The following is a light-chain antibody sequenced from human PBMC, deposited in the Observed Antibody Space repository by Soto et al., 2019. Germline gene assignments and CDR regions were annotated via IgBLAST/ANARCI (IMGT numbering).Light chain of an antibody. CDR1: QSVRNNN. J-gene: IGKJ1*01. CDR2: GAS. V-gene: IGKV3-20*01. Sequence: IGMPQSPATLSVSPGERATLSCRSSQSVRNNNLNWYQQKAGQAPRLLIYGASIRATGIPDRFSGSGSGTDFTLTISRLEPEDFAVYYCQQYGSSPVTFGQGTKVDIK. CDR3: QQYGSSPVT.